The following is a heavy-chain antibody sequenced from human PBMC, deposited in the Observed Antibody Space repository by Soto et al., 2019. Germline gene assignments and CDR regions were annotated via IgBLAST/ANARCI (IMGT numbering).Heavy chain of an antibody. CDR3: AGYDILTGHNSGGMDV. CDR2: IYPGDSDT. CDR1: GYSFTSYW. D-gene: IGHD3-9*01. V-gene: IGHV5-51*01. Sequence: GESLKISCKASGYSFTSYWIGWVRQMPGKGLEWMGIIYPGDSDTRYSPSLQGQVTISADKSISTAYLQWSSLKASDTAMYYCAGYDILTGHNSGGMDVWGQGTTVTVSS. J-gene: IGHJ6*02.